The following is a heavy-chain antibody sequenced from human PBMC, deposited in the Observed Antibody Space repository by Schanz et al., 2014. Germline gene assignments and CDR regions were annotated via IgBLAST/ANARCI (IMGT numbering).Heavy chain of an antibody. V-gene: IGHV4-31*03. CDR2: ISYSGVT. D-gene: IGHD3-10*01. Sequence: QVQLQESGPGLVKPSQTLSLTCTVSGGSISSGGYYWSWIRQHPGKGLEWIGYISYSGVTYYNPSLKSRVTITVHTSKNQYSQKRSSVTAADAAVYCCGRGLRAFAELSAYWGQGTLVNVSS. CDR3: GRGLRAFAELSAY. CDR1: GGSISSGGYY. J-gene: IGHJ4*02.